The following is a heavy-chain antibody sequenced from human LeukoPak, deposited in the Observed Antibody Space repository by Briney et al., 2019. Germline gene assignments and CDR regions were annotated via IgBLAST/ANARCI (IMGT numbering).Heavy chain of an antibody. J-gene: IGHJ3*02. CDR3: ARTKGSYSAFDAFDI. D-gene: IGHD1-26*01. Sequence: SETLSLTCAVSGGSISSSSYYWGWIRQSPGKGLEWIGSIYYSGSTYYNPSLKSRVTISVDTSKNQFSLKLSSVTAADTAVYYCARTKGSYSAFDAFDIWGQGTMVTVSS. CDR1: GGSISSSSYY. CDR2: IYYSGST. V-gene: IGHV4-39*01.